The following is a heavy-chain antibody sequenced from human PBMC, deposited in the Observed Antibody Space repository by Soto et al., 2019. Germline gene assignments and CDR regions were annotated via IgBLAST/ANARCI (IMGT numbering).Heavy chain of an antibody. CDR3: ARDHGTHGGFDY. CDR2: ISGSSSYI. J-gene: IGHJ4*02. Sequence: GGSLRLSCAASGFTFSSFSLNWVRQAPGKGLEWVSSISGSSSYIYYADSVKGRFTISRDNAKNSLYLQMNSLRAEDTAVYYCARDHGTHGGFDYWGQGTLVTVPQ. CDR1: GFTFSSFS. V-gene: IGHV3-21*01.